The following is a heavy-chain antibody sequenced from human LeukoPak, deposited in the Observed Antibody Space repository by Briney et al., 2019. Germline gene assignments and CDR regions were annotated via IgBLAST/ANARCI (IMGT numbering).Heavy chain of an antibody. D-gene: IGHD3-10*01. J-gene: IGHJ5*02. CDR2: ISGSGGST. CDR3: AKDAYGSGSYRPYNWFDP. V-gene: IGHV3-23*01. Sequence: AGGSLRLSCAASGFTFSSYAMSWVRQAPGKGLEWVSAISGSGGSTYYADSVKGRFTISRDNSKNTLYLQMNSLRAEDTAVYYCAKDAYGSGSYRPYNWFDPWGQGTLVTVSS. CDR1: GFTFSSYA.